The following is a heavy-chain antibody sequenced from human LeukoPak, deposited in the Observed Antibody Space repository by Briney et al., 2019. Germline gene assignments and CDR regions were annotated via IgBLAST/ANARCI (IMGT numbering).Heavy chain of an antibody. CDR2: IYYSGST. D-gene: IGHD3-10*01. CDR3: AGRGFWSRAFDI. CDR1: GGSISSYY. V-gene: IGHV4-59*08. Sequence: KPSETLSLTCTVSGGSISSYYWSWIRQPPGKGLEWVGYIYYSGSTNYNPSLKSRVTISVDTSKNQFSLKLSSVTAADTAVYYCAGRGFWSRAFDIWGQGTMVTVSS. J-gene: IGHJ3*02.